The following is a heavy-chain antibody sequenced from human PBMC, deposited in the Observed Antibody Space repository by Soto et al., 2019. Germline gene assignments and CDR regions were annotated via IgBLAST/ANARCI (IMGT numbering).Heavy chain of an antibody. CDR3: ARRVQTTVTTDYYYGMDV. CDR1: GYTFTSYA. D-gene: IGHD4-17*01. Sequence: ASVKVSCKASGYTFTSYAMNWVRQAPGQGLEWMGWISAYNGNTNYAQKLQGRVTMTTDTSTSTAYMELRSLRSDDTAVYYCARRVQTTVTTDYYYGMDVWGQGTTVTVSS. V-gene: IGHV1-18*01. J-gene: IGHJ6*02. CDR2: ISAYNGNT.